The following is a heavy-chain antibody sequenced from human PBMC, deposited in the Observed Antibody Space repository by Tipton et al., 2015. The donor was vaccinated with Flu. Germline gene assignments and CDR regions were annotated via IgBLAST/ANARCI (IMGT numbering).Heavy chain of an antibody. CDR1: GFTFSSYW. V-gene: IGHV3-7*03. J-gene: IGHJ4*02. CDR3: ARQIGGGDCY. CDR2: IKQDGSVK. Sequence: GSLRLSCAASGFTFSSYWMTWVRQAPGKGLEWVANIKQDGSVKYYVDSVKGRFTISRDNAKNSLYLQMNNLRAEDTAVYYCARQIGGGDCYWGQGTLVTVSS. D-gene: IGHD2-21*01.